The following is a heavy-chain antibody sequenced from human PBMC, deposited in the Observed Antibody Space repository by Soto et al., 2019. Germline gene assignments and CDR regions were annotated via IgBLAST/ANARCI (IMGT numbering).Heavy chain of an antibody. CDR3: ARAPMRFLEWSYGGMDV. CDR1: GYTLTSYG. Sequence: QVQLVQSGDDVKKPGDSVKVSCKASGYTLTSYGISWVRQAPGQGLEWVGWISADNGHTIYAERLQGRVTVTADTSTITVYMELRSLRPDDTALYYCARAPMRFLEWSYGGMDVWGQGTTVTVSS. V-gene: IGHV1-18*01. J-gene: IGHJ6*02. CDR2: ISADNGHT. D-gene: IGHD3-3*01.